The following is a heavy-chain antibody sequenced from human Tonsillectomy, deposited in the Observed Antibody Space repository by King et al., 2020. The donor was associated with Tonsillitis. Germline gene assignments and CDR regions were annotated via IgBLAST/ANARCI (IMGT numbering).Heavy chain of an antibody. CDR3: ARLYHDQSGRLDY. J-gene: IGHJ4*02. D-gene: IGHD3-16*01. CDR2: IFYTGTT. Sequence: QLQESGPGLVKPSETLSLICTVSGDSISGYYWTWIRQSPGKGLEYIGYIFYTGTTNYNPSLRSRVTILVDTSKNQFSLRLSSVTAADTAVYYCARLYHDQSGRLDYWGQGTLVTVSS. V-gene: IGHV4-59*08. CDR1: GDSISGYY.